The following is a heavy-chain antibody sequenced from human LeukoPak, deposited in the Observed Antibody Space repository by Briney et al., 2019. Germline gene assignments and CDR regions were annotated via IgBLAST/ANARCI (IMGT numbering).Heavy chain of an antibody. Sequence: SETLSLTCTVSGYSISSGYYWGWIRQPPGRGLEWIGSIYHSGSTYYNPSLKSRVTISVDTSKSQFSLKLSSVTAADTAVYYCARGGDYYGSGSYYLRYWGQGTLVTVSS. V-gene: IGHV4-38-2*02. CDR2: IYHSGST. J-gene: IGHJ4*02. D-gene: IGHD3-10*01. CDR3: ARGGDYYGSGSYYLRY. CDR1: GYSISSGYY.